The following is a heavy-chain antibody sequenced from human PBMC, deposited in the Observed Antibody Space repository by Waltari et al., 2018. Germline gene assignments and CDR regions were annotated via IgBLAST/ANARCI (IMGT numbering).Heavy chain of an antibody. CDR2: ISSSGDRT. CDR3: ATDPWNSGQPYGMDV. D-gene: IGHD5-12*01. CDR1: GFTFSTSA. V-gene: IGHV3-23*01. Sequence: EVQLLQSGGGLVQPGGSLRLSCTASGFTFSTSAMSWVRQAPGKGLAWISPISSSGDRTYYADAVKGRFTISRDNVMNTLYLQMNSLRAEDTAVYYCATDPWNSGQPYGMDVWGQGTTVTVSS. J-gene: IGHJ6*02.